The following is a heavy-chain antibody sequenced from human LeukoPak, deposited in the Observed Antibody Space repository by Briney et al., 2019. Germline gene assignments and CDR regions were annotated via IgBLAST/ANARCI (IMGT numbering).Heavy chain of an antibody. J-gene: IGHJ6*02. D-gene: IGHD2-2*01. Sequence: GESLKISCKGSGYSFTSYWIGWVRQMPGKGLEWMGIIYPGDSDTRYSPSFQGQVTISADKSISTAYLQWSSLKASDTAMYYCAGRGSTSYYYYYGMDVWGQGTTVTVSS. CDR2: IYPGDSDT. CDR3: AGRGSTSYYYYYGMDV. V-gene: IGHV5-51*01. CDR1: GYSFTSYW.